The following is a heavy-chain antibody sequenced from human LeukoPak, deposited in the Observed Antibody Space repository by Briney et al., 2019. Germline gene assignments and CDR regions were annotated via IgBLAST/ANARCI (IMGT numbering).Heavy chain of an antibody. J-gene: IGHJ3*02. V-gene: IGHV3-48*01. CDR1: GFTFSSYS. Sequence: PGGSLRLSCAAPGFTFSSYSMNWVRQAPGKGLEWVSYIGISSSTIDYADSVKGRFTISRDNAKNSLYLQMNSLRAEDTAVYYCARDSGYAFDIWGQGTMVTVSS. D-gene: IGHD1-26*01. CDR3: ARDSGYAFDI. CDR2: IGISSSTI.